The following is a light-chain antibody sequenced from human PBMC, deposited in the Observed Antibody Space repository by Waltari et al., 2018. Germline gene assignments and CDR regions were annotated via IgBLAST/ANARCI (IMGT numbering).Light chain of an antibody. J-gene: IGLJ3*02. Sequence: QSALTQPASVSGSPGQSIPISCTGASADVGDYNYVSWYQQIPGKAPKVIIYDVTKRPSGVSNRFSGSKSGNSASLSISGLQAEDEAHYYCCSYAGRSTWVFGGGTKVTVL. V-gene: IGLV2-14*03. CDR1: SADVGDYNY. CDR3: CSYAGRSTWV. CDR2: DVT.